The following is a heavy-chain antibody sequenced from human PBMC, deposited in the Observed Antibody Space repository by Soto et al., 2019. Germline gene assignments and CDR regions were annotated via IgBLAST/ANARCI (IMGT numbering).Heavy chain of an antibody. V-gene: IGHV1-69*02. CDR1: GGTFSSYT. CDR2: IIPILGIA. Sequence: QVQLVQSGAEVKKPGSSVKVSCKASGGTFSSYTISWVRQAPGQGLEWMGRIIPILGIANYAQKFQGRVTSTADKSTGTHYTELSSLRPEDAAVYYCARARPNRGDYTGGWYDAFDILGPGTMVTVSS. J-gene: IGHJ3*02. CDR3: ARARPNRGDYTGGWYDAFDI. D-gene: IGHD4-17*01.